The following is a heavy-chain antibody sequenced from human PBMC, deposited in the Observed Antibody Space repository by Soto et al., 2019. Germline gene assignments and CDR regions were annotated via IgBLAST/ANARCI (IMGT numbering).Heavy chain of an antibody. CDR1: GFSLSTGGVT. CDR3: AHSDLSPGFNRX. CDR2: IYWNDDK. D-gene: IGHD3-9*01. V-gene: IGHV2-5*01. J-gene: IGHJ4*02. Sequence: SGATLVHPTQTLTLTCTFSGFSLSTGGVTVCWLRHPPVKALEWLALIYWNDDKRYSPSLNTRLNITKDTSKNQVVLTMTNMDPVDTATYYCAHSDLSPGFNRXWGQGTMVTVSX.